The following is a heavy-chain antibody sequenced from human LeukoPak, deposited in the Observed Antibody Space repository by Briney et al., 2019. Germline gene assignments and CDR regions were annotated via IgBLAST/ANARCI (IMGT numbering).Heavy chain of an antibody. CDR2: ISGGGGST. D-gene: IGHD1-14*01. CDR3: ARVTSYGLYFFDY. Sequence: PGGSLRLSCAASGFTFTSYSMNWVRQAPGKGLEWVSTISGGGGSTYYADSVKGRFTISRDNSKNTLYLQMNSLRAEDTAVYYCARVTSYGLYFFDYWGQGTLVTVSS. CDR1: GFTFTSYS. V-gene: IGHV3-23*01. J-gene: IGHJ4*02.